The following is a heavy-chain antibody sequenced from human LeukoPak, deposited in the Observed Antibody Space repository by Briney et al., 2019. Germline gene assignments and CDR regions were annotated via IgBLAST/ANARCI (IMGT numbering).Heavy chain of an antibody. Sequence: GGSLRLSCAASGFTFNTYWMSWVRQAPGERLEWVASMNQDGTEKYYVDSVKGRFTIFRDNAKNSLYLQMDSLRAEDTAVYYCARDQGNGCFDPWGQGSLVTVSS. CDR2: MNQDGTEK. J-gene: IGHJ5*02. CDR3: ARDQGNGCFDP. V-gene: IGHV3-7*01. CDR1: GFTFNTYW. D-gene: IGHD1-1*01.